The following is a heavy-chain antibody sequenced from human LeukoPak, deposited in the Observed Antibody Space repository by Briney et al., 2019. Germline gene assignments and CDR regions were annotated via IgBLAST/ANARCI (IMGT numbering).Heavy chain of an antibody. V-gene: IGHV3-30*03. J-gene: IGHJ4*02. D-gene: IGHD3-22*01. CDR3: AREHYYDSSGSTEFDY. Sequence: GGSLRLSCAASGFTFSSYSMNWVRQAPGKGLEWVAVISYDGSNKYYADSVKGRFTISRDNSKNTLYLQMNSLRAEDTAVYYCAREHYYDSSGSTEFDYWGQGTLVTVSS. CDR1: GFTFSSYS. CDR2: ISYDGSNK.